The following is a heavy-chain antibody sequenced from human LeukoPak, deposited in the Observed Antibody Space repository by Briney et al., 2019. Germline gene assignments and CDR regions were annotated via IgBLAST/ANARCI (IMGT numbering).Heavy chain of an antibody. CDR3: ARLPAYCSSTSCYYDY. D-gene: IGHD2-2*01. Sequence: PTGGSLRLSCAASGCTFSSYSMNWVRKAPGKGLEWVSYISSTSGSIYYADSVKGRFTISRDNAKNSLFLQMNSLRAEDTAVYYCARLPAYCSSTSCYYDYWGQGTLATVSS. J-gene: IGHJ4*02. V-gene: IGHV3-48*04. CDR1: GCTFSSYS. CDR2: ISSTSGSI.